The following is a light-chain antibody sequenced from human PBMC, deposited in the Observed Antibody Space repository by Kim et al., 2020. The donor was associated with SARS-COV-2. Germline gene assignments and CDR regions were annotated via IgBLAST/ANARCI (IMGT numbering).Light chain of an antibody. Sequence: QSITISCPGTGRDVGNYILVSWYQQRPGKAPKLIIFEVSKRPSGVSNRFSGSKSGDTASLTISGLQAEDESDYYCCSYAGSSTFVIFGGGTQLTVL. V-gene: IGLV2-23*02. CDR3: CSYAGSSTFVI. CDR2: EVS. CDR1: GRDVGNYIL. J-gene: IGLJ2*01.